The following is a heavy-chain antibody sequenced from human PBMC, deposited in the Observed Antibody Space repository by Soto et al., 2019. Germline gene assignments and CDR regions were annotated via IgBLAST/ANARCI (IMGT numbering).Heavy chain of an antibody. J-gene: IGHJ4*02. D-gene: IGHD2-2*01. CDR2: INSDGSST. Sequence: GGSLRLSCAASGFTFSSYWMHWVRQAPGKGLVWVSRINSDGSSTSYADSVKGRFTISRDNAKNTLYLQMNSLRAEDTAVYYYARVGVPAATVYLFDYWGQGTLVTVSS. CDR1: GFTFSSYW. V-gene: IGHV3-74*01. CDR3: ARVGVPAATVYLFDY.